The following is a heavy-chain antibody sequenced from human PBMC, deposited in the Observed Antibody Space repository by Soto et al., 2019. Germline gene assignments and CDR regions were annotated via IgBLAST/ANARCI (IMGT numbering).Heavy chain of an antibody. V-gene: IGHV5-51*01. CDR1: GYSFAGYW. Sequence: GESLKISCKGSGYSFAGYWIGWVRQMPGKGLDWMGVIYPGDSDTRYSPSFHGQVTISADKSTSTAYLQWSSLKASDTAMYFCARLPGVRGVFDGFNVWGQGTMVTVPS. CDR3: ARLPGVRGVFDGFNV. CDR2: IYPGDSDT. D-gene: IGHD3-10*01. J-gene: IGHJ3*01.